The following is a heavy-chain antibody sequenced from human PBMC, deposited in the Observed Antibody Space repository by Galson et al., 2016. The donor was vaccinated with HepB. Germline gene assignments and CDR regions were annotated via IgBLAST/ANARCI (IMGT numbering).Heavy chain of an antibody. D-gene: IGHD2-2*01. CDR3: AKGCISTSCPFYS. Sequence: SLRLSCAASAFTFSNYPMNWVRQAPGKGLEWVSSISTGSSSIYYADSVKGRFTISRDNTKNSLYLQMSNLRAGDTAVYYCAKGCISTSCPFYSWGQGTLVTVSS. CDR1: AFTFSNYP. CDR2: ISTGSSSI. V-gene: IGHV3-21*01. J-gene: IGHJ4*02.